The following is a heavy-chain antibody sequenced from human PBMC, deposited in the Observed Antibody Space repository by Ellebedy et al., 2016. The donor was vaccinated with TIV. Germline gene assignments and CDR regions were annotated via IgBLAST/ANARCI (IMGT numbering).Heavy chain of an antibody. CDR2: IWYDGSNK. CDR1: GFTFSSYG. D-gene: IGHD5-24*01. J-gene: IGHJ4*02. Sequence: PGGSLRLSCAASGFTFSSYGMHWVRQAPGKGLEWVAVIWYDGSNKYYADSVKGRFTISRDNSKNTLYLQMNSLRAEDTAVYYCARVSGELEMATIEGYFDYWGQGTLVTVSS. CDR3: ARVSGELEMATIEGYFDY. V-gene: IGHV3-33*01.